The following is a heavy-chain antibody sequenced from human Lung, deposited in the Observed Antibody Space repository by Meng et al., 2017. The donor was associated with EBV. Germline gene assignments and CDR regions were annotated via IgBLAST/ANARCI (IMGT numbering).Heavy chain of an antibody. J-gene: IGHJ5*02. CDR3: ARGHSSGWNWWFDP. V-gene: IGHV3-33*01. CDR1: GVTLSNHA. CDR2: IWSDGSAK. Sequence: QVHLVQSGXGVVQPGRXLRLSWAASGVTLSNHAMTWVRQAPGQGMEWVAAIWSDGSAKYYADSVKGRFTISRDNSNNMMFLQITSLRVEDTAVYYCARGHSSGWNWWFDPWGQGTLVTVSS. D-gene: IGHD6-19*01.